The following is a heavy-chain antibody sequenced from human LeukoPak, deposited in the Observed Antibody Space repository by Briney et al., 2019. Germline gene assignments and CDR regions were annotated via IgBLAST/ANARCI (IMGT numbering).Heavy chain of an antibody. J-gene: IGHJ4*02. CDR3: ARGGDYDILTGYSDCDY. D-gene: IGHD3-9*01. CDR1: GFTFNTYG. CDR2: MSYDGSDK. V-gene: IGHV3-30*03. Sequence: GGSLRLSCAASGFTFNTYGMHWVRQAPGKGLEWVAVMSYDGSDKVYADSVKGRFTISRDNSKNTLYLQMNSLRAEDTAVYYCARGGDYDILTGYSDCDYWGQGTLVTVSS.